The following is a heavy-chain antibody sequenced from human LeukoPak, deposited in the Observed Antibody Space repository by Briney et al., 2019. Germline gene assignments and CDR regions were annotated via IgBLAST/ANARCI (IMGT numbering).Heavy chain of an antibody. Sequence: PGRSLRLSCAASGFPFSIYDMYWVRQARGKGLVWVAILWYDGSNKYYADSVKGRFTISRDNSKNMLYLQMNSLRAEDAAVYYCARESAEHNDASDIWGQGTMVTVSS. CDR3: ARESAEHNDASDI. J-gene: IGHJ3*02. D-gene: IGHD1-14*01. V-gene: IGHV3-33*07. CDR1: GFPFSIYD. CDR2: LWYDGSNK.